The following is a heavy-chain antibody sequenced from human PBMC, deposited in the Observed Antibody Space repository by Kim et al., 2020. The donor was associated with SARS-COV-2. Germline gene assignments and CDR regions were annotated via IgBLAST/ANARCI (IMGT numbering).Heavy chain of an antibody. V-gene: IGHV4-30-2*04. Sequence: TSYRPSLGGRVTSSIDKSKNQFSLKLRSVTAADTAVYYCAKNSGWNGMDVWGRGTTVIVSS. CDR2: T. D-gene: IGHD6-25*01. J-gene: IGHJ6*02. CDR3: AKNSGWNGMDV.